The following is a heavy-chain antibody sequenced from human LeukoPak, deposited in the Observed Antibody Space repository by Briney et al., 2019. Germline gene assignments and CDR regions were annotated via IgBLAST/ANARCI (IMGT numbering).Heavy chain of an antibody. Sequence: GGSLRLSCAASGFTFSTYAMNWVRQAPGKGLEWVSSISTGGLSTYYADSVRGRFTISRDNSKNALYLQMRSLRVEDTALYYCAKDAYGSGSYDAFDIWGQGTMVTVSS. D-gene: IGHD3-10*01. J-gene: IGHJ3*02. V-gene: IGHV3-23*01. CDR1: GFTFSTYA. CDR3: AKDAYGSGSYDAFDI. CDR2: ISTGGLST.